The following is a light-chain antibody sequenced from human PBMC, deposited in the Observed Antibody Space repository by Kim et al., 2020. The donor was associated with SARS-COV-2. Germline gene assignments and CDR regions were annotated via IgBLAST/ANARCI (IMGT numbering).Light chain of an antibody. CDR2: DDS. V-gene: IGLV3-21*04. CDR3: QVWDSTSDYVV. J-gene: IGLJ3*02. CDR1: NIGIKS. Sequence: SYELTQPPSVSVAPGKTASFTCEGNNIGIKSVHWYQQRPGQAPELVMHDDSDRPSGIPERFSGSNSGNTATLTISRVEAEDEADYFCQVWDSTSDYVVFGGGTRLTVL.